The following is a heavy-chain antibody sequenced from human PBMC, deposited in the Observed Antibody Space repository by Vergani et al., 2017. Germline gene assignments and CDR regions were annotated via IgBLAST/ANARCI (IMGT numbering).Heavy chain of an antibody. V-gene: IGHV5-51*01. D-gene: IGHD1-1*01. Sequence: EVQLVQSGAEVKKPGESLKISCKGSGYSFHSYWIGWVRQKPGKGLEWMGIIYPGDSDVRYSPSFQGQVTISADKSINTAYLEWSSLKVSDSAMYFCARHSTGETGRGFDPWGQGTQVTVSS. J-gene: IGHJ5*02. CDR2: IYPGDSDV. CDR3: ARHSTGETGRGFDP. CDR1: GYSFHSYW.